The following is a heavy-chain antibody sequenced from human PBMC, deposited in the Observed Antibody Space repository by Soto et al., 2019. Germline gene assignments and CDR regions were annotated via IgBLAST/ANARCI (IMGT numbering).Heavy chain of an antibody. CDR3: ARGRKVAAPYNWFDP. V-gene: IGHV1-3*01. J-gene: IGHJ5*02. D-gene: IGHD2-15*01. Sequence: ASVKVSCKASGYTFTSYAMHWVRQAPGQRLEWRGWINAGNGNTKYSQKSQCRVTITRDTSESTAYLERSSLRSEDTAVYYCARGRKVAAPYNWFDPWGQGTLVTVSS. CDR1: GYTFTSYA. CDR2: INAGNGNT.